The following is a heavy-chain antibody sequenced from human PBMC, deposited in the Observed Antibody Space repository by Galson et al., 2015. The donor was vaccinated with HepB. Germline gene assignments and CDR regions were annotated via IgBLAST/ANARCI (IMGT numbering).Heavy chain of an antibody. Sequence: SVKVSCKASGYIFTNYYMHWVRQAPGQGLEWMGIINPSGGSTTYAQMSQGRVTMTRDTSTSTVYMEVSSLRSEDTAVYYCARVFRTAMVTSGYGMDVWGQGTTVTVSS. V-gene: IGHV1-46*01. J-gene: IGHJ6*02. CDR3: ARVFRTAMVTSGYGMDV. CDR1: GYIFTNYY. CDR2: INPSGGST. D-gene: IGHD5-18*01.